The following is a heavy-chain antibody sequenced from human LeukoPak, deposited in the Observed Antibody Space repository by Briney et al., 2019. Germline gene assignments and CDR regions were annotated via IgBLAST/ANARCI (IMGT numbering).Heavy chain of an antibody. CDR2: ISNDGNNK. D-gene: IGHD2-8*01. J-gene: IGHJ4*02. CDR3: AKDGLMRFFDY. Sequence: GRSLRLSCAASGFIFSSYDMYWVCQAPGKGLERVAVISNDGNNKQYADSVKGRFTISRDNSRNTLYLQMNSLRADDTAVYHCAKDGLMRFFDYWGQGTLVTVSS. V-gene: IGHV3-30*18. CDR1: GFIFSSYD.